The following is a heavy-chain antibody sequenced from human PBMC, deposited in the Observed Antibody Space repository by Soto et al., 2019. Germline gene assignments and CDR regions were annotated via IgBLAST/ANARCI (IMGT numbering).Heavy chain of an antibody. J-gene: IGHJ4*02. V-gene: IGHV4-59*01. CDR2: IHDSGST. CDR1: GDSISSYY. D-gene: IGHD3-10*01. Sequence: SETLSLTCAVSGDSISSYYWSWIRQPPGKGLEWIGYIHDSGSTNYNPSLKSRVTISVDKSRNQFSLKLTSVTAADTAVYYCARALPLVRGVISYYFDYWGQGTLVTVSS. CDR3: ARALPLVRGVISYYFDY.